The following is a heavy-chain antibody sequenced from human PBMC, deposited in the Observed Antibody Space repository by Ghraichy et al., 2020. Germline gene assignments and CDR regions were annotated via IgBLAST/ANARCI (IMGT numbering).Heavy chain of an antibody. CDR1: GGSISSSNW. CDR2: IYHSGST. V-gene: IGHV4-4*02. D-gene: IGHD4-17*01. J-gene: IGHJ5*02. CDR3: ASHDYGDYGQWNWFDP. Sequence: SETLSLTCAVSGGSISSSNWWSWVRQPPGKGLEWIGEIYHSGSTNYNPSLKSRVTISVDKSKNQFSLKLSSVTAADTAVYYCASHDYGDYGQWNWFDPWGQGTLVTVSS.